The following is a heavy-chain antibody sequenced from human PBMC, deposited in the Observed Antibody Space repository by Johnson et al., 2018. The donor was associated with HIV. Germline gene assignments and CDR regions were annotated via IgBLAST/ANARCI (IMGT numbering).Heavy chain of an antibody. CDR3: AKDLCDFWSGCYFDV. V-gene: IGHV3-NL1*01. D-gene: IGHD3-3*01. CDR1: GFTFSSYD. J-gene: IGHJ3*01. CDR2: IYSGGST. Sequence: QMLLVESGGGVVQPGKSLKVSCAASGFTFSSYDMHWVRQPPGKGLEWVSVIYSGGSTYYADSVKGRFTITRDNSKNTLYLQMNSLRAEDTAVYYGAKDLCDFWSGCYFDVWGQGTMVTVSS.